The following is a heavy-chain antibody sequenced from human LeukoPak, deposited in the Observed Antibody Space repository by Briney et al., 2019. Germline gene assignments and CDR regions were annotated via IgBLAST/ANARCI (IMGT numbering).Heavy chain of an antibody. CDR2: ISGSSSHI. CDR3: ARDRGGSYFDY. CDR1: GFTFSSYS. Sequence: PGGSLRLSCAASGFTFSSYSINWVRQAPGKGLEWVSSISGSSSHIHYGDSVKGRFTISRDNAKSSVFLQMNSLRVEDTAVYYCARDRGGSYFDYWGQGTLVTVSS. V-gene: IGHV3-21*01. J-gene: IGHJ4*02. D-gene: IGHD1-26*01.